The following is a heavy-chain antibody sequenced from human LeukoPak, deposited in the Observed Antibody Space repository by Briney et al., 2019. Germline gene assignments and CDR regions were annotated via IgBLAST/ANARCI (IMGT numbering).Heavy chain of an antibody. D-gene: IGHD2-2*01. CDR2: INSDGTTT. J-gene: IGHJ4*02. CDR3: ARETIAVVPAALY. V-gene: IGHV3-74*01. CDR1: GFPFSAYW. Sequence: GGSLRLSRAASGFPFSAYWMHWVRQVPGKGLVWVSRINSDGTTTNYADSVKGRFTISRDNAKNTLYLQMNSLRAEDTAVYYCARETIAVVPAALYWGQGTLVTVSS.